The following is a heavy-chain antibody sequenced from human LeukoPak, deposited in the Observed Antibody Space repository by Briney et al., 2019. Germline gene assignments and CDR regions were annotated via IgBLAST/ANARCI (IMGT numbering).Heavy chain of an antibody. V-gene: IGHV4-34*01. Sequence: LRLSCAASRFTFSDYHMSWIRQAPGKGLEWIGEINHSGSTNYNPSLKSRVTISVDTSKNQFSLKLSSVTAADTAVYYCARSSSSGHFDYWGQGTLVTVSS. D-gene: IGHD6-6*01. CDR1: RFTFSDYH. CDR3: ARSSSSGHFDY. CDR2: INHSGST. J-gene: IGHJ4*02.